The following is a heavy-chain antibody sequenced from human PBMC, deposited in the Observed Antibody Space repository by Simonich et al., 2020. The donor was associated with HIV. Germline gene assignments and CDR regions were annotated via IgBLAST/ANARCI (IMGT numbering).Heavy chain of an antibody. J-gene: IGHJ1*01. CDR1: GFSLSPSGVG. Sequence: ITLRESGPPLVKPTQTLTLTCTFSGFSLSPSGVGVGWIRQPPGKALEWLALIHWNDYKSYSPSLKSRLTITKDTSKNQVVLTMTNMDPVDTATYYCAHLYDSSGYYYVFFQHWGQGTLVTVSS. D-gene: IGHD3-22*01. V-gene: IGHV2-5*01. CDR2: IHWNDYK. CDR3: AHLYDSSGYYYVFFQH.